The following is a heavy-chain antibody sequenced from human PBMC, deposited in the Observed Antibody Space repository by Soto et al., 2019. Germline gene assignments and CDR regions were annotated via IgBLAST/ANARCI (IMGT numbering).Heavy chain of an antibody. CDR1: GFTFHECG. D-gene: IGHD6-19*01. Sequence: EVQLVESGGGLVQPGRSLRLSWTPSGFTFHECGMHWVRQVPGKGLEWVSTISWNSDTIAYADSVRGRFTISRDNAKKSLNLQMNSLRAEDTALYYCAKDVRYSSGRYVMDVWGQGTTVTVSS. J-gene: IGHJ6*02. V-gene: IGHV3-9*01. CDR3: AKDVRYSSGRYVMDV. CDR2: ISWNSDTI.